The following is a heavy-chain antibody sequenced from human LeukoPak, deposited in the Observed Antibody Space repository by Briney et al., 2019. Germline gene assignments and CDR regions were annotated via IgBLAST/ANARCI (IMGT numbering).Heavy chain of an antibody. J-gene: IGHJ3*02. CDR3: ARGIEGSCFVRGEDAFDI. CDR1: AYTFTDNY. CDR2: MILNSGGT. D-gene: IGHD3-16*01. Sequence: VNCSCTASAYTFTDNYLQWVRQATGQGSEWMGWMILNSGGTHDPLKCQGRVTMTQDTAITKAYFELSRLRSDDTAVYFCARGIEGSCFVRGEDAFDIWGQGTVVTVSS. V-gene: IGHV1-2*02.